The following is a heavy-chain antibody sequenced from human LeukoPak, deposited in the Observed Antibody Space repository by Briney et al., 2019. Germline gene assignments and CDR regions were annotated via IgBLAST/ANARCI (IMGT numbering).Heavy chain of an antibody. D-gene: IGHD3-3*01. CDR2: INSDGSST. Sequence: GGSLRLSCAASGFTFTSYWMYWVRQAPGKGLVWVSRINSDGSSTNYADSVKGRFTISRDNAKNTVYLQMSGLRAEDTAVYYCAREGGPNYNIWSGYYTGWDYWGQGTLVTVSS. CDR1: GFTFTSYW. V-gene: IGHV3-74*01. J-gene: IGHJ4*02. CDR3: AREGGPNYNIWSGYYTGWDY.